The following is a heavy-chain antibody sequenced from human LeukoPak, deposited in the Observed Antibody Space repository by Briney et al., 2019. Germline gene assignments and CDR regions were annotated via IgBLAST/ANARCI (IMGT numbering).Heavy chain of an antibody. CDR3: VQATGWPGFDY. J-gene: IGHJ4*02. Sequence: SETLSLTCTTSGVSISRFYWSWVRQPPGKGLEWIGNIYNGVPTFFNPSLKSRVTISVDTPKRQFSLQLASVTAADTDVYYCVQATGWPGFDYWGQGILVTVSS. D-gene: IGHD6-19*01. CDR1: GVSISRFY. CDR2: IYNGVPT. V-gene: IGHV4-4*09.